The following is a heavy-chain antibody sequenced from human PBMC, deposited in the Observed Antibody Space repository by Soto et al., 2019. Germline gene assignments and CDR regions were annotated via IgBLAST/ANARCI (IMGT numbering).Heavy chain of an antibody. Sequence: PGGSLRLSCAASGFTFSSYGMHWVRQAPGKGLEWVAVISYDGSNKYYADSVKGRFTISRDNSKKTLYLQMKSLRAEDTAVYYCAKIPPGIAAAASYWGQGTLVTVSS. CDR3: AKIPPGIAAAASY. CDR2: ISYDGSNK. J-gene: IGHJ4*02. CDR1: GFTFSSYG. D-gene: IGHD6-13*01. V-gene: IGHV3-30*18.